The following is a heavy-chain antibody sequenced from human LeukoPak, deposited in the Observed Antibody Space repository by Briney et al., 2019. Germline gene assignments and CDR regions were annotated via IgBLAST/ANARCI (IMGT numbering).Heavy chain of an antibody. Sequence: ASVKVSCKASGYTFTSYGISWVRQASGQGLEWIGWISAYNGNTNYAQKLQGRVTMTTDTSTSTAYMELRGLRSDDTAVYYCARDSSSTSFDYWGQGTLVTVSS. CDR1: GYTFTSYG. J-gene: IGHJ4*02. CDR3: ARDSSSTSFDY. CDR2: ISAYNGNT. D-gene: IGHD6-6*01. V-gene: IGHV1-18*01.